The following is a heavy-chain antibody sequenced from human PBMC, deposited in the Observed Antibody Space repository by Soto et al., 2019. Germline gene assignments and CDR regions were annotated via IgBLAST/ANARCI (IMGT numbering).Heavy chain of an antibody. D-gene: IGHD2-15*01. V-gene: IGHV1-18*01. CDR2: IRAYNGNT. CDR1: GYTFTSSG. J-gene: IGHJ4*02. Sequence: QVQLVQSGAEVKKPGSSVKVSCKASGYTFTSSGIIWVRQAPGQGLECMGWIRAYNGNTNYAQKLDDRVTMTTDTSTSTGYMELRRLRADDTAVYYCARDRGRYALDYCGQGALVTVSS. CDR3: ARDRGRYALDY.